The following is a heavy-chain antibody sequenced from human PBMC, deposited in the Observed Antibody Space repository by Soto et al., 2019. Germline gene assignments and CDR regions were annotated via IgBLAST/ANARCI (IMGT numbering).Heavy chain of an antibody. CDR2: ISGSGGTT. D-gene: IGHD3-10*01. Sequence: GGSLRLSCAASGFTFSDYAMNWVRQAPGKGLEWVAAISGSGGTTYSADSVKGRFIISRDNSKSTLYLQMYSLRADDTAVYYCARRTNYYGSGSYTYYYFMDVWGKGTTVTVSS. V-gene: IGHV3-23*01. J-gene: IGHJ6*03. CDR1: GFTFSDYA. CDR3: ARRTNYYGSGSYTYYYFMDV.